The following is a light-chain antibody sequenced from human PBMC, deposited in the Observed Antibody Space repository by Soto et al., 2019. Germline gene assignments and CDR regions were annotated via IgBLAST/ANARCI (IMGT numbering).Light chain of an antibody. CDR1: QSVSSN. V-gene: IGKV3-15*01. J-gene: IGKJ3*01. Sequence: EIVMTQSPATLSVSPGERATLSCRASQSVSSNLAWYQQKPGQAHRLLIYGASTRSTGIPDRFSGSGSGTELTLTISSLQSEDFAVYYCQQYNNWPPFTFGPGTKVDIK. CDR2: GAS. CDR3: QQYNNWPPFT.